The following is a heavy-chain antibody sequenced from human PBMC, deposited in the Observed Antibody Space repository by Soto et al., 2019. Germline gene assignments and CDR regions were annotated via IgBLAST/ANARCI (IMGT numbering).Heavy chain of an antibody. D-gene: IGHD6-19*01. CDR2: IYSSGGT. J-gene: IGHJ6*02. CDR1: GGSMSNYY. CDR3: ERGAVAGVDYGMDV. Sequence: PSETLSLTCTVSGGSMSNYYWSWIRQPAGKGLEWIGRIYSSGGTNYNPSLKSRLTMSRDTSKRQFSLKLTSVTAADTAIYYCERGAVAGVDYGMDVWGRGTTVTVSS. V-gene: IGHV4-4*07.